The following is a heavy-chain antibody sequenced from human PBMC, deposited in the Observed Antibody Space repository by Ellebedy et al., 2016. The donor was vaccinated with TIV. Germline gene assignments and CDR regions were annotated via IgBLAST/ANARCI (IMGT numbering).Heavy chain of an antibody. D-gene: IGHD6-19*01. CDR2: ISSSSSYI. V-gene: IGHV3-21*01. J-gene: IGHJ4*02. Sequence: GESLKISCAASGFTFSSYSMNWVRQAPGKGLEWVSSISSSSSYIYYADSVKGRFTISRDNAKNSLYLQMNSLRAEDTAVYYCARDCPTTRYSSGWCEWGQGTLVTVSS. CDR1: GFTFSSYS. CDR3: ARDCPTTRYSSGWCE.